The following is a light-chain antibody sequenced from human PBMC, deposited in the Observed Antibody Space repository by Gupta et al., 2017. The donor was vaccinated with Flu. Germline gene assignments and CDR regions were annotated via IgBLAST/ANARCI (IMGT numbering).Light chain of an antibody. Sequence: SYVLTQPPSVSVAPGQTARVTCGGNNIGRENVHWYQQKPGQAPVLVVSDDRDRPSGIPDRFSGSNSGDTATLTISRVEAGDEADYYCQMWDTSSDHWVFGGGTMLTVL. V-gene: IGLV3-21*02. CDR3: QMWDTSSDHWV. CDR2: DDR. J-gene: IGLJ3*02. CDR1: NIGREN.